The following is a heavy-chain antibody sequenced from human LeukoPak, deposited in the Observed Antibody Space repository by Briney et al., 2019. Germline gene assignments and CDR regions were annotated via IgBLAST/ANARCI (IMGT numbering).Heavy chain of an antibody. CDR1: GGSLSTYS. D-gene: IGHD4-23*01. V-gene: IGHV4-59*01. Sequence: PSETLSLTCSVSGGSLSTYSWSWVRQSPGKRLEWIGYIYYGGTTNYNPSLKSRVTISADTAKNQFSLRLRYVTAADTAIYYCARDTTVASGMQRWGEGTLVTVSS. J-gene: IGHJ4*02. CDR3: ARDTTVASGMQR. CDR2: IYYGGTT.